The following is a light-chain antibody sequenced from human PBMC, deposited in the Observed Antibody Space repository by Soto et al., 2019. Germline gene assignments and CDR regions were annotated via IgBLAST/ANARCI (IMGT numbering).Light chain of an antibody. CDR1: QTISSW. J-gene: IGKJ1*01. Sequence: DIQMTQSLATLSGYVGDRVTITYRASQTISSWLAWYQQKPGKAPKLLIYKASTLKSGVPSRFSGSGSGTEFTLTISSLQPDDFAPYYCQQYNSYSEAFGQGGKVAIK. CDR2: KAS. V-gene: IGKV1-5*03. CDR3: QQYNSYSEA.